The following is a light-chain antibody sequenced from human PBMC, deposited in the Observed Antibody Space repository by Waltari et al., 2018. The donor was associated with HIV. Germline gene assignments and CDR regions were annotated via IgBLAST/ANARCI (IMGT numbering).Light chain of an antibody. CDR2: EVS. CDR3: CSYAGSSTWV. CDR1: SSDVGSYNL. J-gene: IGLJ3*02. V-gene: IGLV2-23*02. Sequence: QSALTQPASVSGSPGQSITISCTGTSSDVGSYNLVSWYQQHPGKAPKLMIYEVSKRPSGFSNRFSGSKSGNTASLTISGLQAEDEADYFCCSYAGSSTWVFGGGTKLTVL.